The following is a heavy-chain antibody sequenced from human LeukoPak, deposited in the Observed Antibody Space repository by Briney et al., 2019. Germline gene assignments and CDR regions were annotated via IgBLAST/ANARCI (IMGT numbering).Heavy chain of an antibody. V-gene: IGHV3-23*01. J-gene: IGHJ4*02. CDR1: GFTFRSSA. CDR2: ISGSGDTT. D-gene: IGHD3-16*02. Sequence: GGSLRLSCAASGFTFRSSAMSWVRQAPGKRLEWVASISGSGDTTYYTDSVKGRFTVSRDNSENTLSLQMSSLRAEDTAVYYCAKISVGTLGGILVISDWGQGNLVTVSS. CDR3: AKISVGTLGGILVISD.